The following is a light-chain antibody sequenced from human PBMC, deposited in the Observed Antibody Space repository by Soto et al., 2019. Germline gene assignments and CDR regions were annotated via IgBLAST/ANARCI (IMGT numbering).Light chain of an antibody. Sequence: QSALTQPASVSGSPGQSITISCTGTSSDIGGYNYVSWYQQHPGKVPKLMIYDVTNRPSGVSTRFSGSKSGNTASLTISGLQAEDEADYYCSSYRSSTTQVVFGGGTKLTVL. J-gene: IGLJ2*01. CDR2: DVT. V-gene: IGLV2-14*03. CDR1: SSDIGGYNY. CDR3: SSYRSSTTQVV.